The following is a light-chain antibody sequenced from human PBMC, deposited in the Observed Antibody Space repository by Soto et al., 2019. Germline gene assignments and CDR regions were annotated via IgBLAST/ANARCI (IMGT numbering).Light chain of an antibody. Sequence: DIQMTQSPSSLSASVGDRVTITCRASQGISNHLAWYQQKPGKVPKLLIYAASTLQSGVPSRFSGSGSGTDFTLTISSLQPADVATYYCQKYNSAPWTFGQGTKVEIK. J-gene: IGKJ1*01. CDR2: AAS. CDR3: QKYNSAPWT. V-gene: IGKV1-27*01. CDR1: QGISNH.